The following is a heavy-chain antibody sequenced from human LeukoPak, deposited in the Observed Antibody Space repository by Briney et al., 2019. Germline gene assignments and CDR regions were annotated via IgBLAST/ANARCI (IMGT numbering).Heavy chain of an antibody. D-gene: IGHD1-26*01. CDR2: ISGSGGST. J-gene: IGHJ4*02. CDR3: AKSGSYSEYYFDY. V-gene: IGHV3-23*01. CDR1: GFTFSSYA. Sequence: GGSLRLSCAASGFTFSSYAMSWVRQAQGKGLEWVSAISGSGGSTYYADSVKGRFTISRDNSKNTLYLQMNSLRAEDTAVYYCAKSGSYSEYYFDYWGQGTLVTVSS.